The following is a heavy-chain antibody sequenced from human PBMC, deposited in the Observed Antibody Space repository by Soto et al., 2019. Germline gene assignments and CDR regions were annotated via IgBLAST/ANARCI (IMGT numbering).Heavy chain of an antibody. J-gene: IGHJ4*02. CDR1: GGTFSTSS. Sequence: ASVKVSCKAGGTFSTSSITWVRQAPGQGLEWMGRIIPLHDTINYAQKFQGRVTITTDTSTNTAYMELRRLTFDDTAVYYCATRSPAFDYWGQGTLVTVSS. CDR2: IIPLHDTI. CDR3: ATRSPAFDY. V-gene: IGHV1-69*08.